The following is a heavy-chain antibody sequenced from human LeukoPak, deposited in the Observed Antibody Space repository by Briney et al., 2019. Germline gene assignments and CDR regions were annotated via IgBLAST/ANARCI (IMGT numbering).Heavy chain of an antibody. CDR2: INTNIGDT. V-gene: IGHV1-2*02. D-gene: IGHD1-26*01. J-gene: IGHJ4*02. CDR3: ATQRVSGSTYHIDH. Sequence: GTAKVSCKASGYTSSVVTMQCGPDTPGQGLGWRGGINTNIGDTNYAQKSKGRVTITWKTPRSTAYWDVGRLRSGNPAVYNCATQRVSGSTYHIDHWGQGRLVTVSS. CDR1: GYTSSVVT.